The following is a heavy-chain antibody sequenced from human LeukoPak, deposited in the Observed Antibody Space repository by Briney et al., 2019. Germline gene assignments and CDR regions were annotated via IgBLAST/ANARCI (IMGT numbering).Heavy chain of an antibody. V-gene: IGHV4-39*07. CDR2: IYYSEST. Sequence: SETLSLTCTVSGGSISSNTYYWGWIRQPPGKGLEWIGSIYYSESTYYNPSLKSRVTISVDTSKNQFSLKLGSVTAADTAVYYCARESAVRGVIQGTGNMDVWGKGTTVTISS. CDR1: GGSISSNTYY. J-gene: IGHJ6*03. D-gene: IGHD3-10*01. CDR3: ARESAVRGVIQGTGNMDV.